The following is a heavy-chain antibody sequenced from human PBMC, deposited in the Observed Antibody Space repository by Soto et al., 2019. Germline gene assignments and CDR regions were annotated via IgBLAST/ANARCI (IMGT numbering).Heavy chain of an antibody. Sequence: SVKVSGKASGCVFRSYGINWARRAPGQGLEWMGGIIPISGTTNYAQKFQGRVAITADESTDTVYMELSRLRSEDTAVYFCARVRCFNGLCHTADYGMDVWGQGTTVTVSS. J-gene: IGHJ6*02. CDR3: ARVRCFNGLCHTADYGMDV. CDR2: IIPISGTT. V-gene: IGHV1-69*13. D-gene: IGHD2-8*01. CDR1: GCVFRSYG.